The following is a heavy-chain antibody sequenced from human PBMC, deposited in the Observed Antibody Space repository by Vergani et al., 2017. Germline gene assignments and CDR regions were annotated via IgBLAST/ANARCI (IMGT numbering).Heavy chain of an antibody. J-gene: IGHJ4*02. CDR2: IRYDGSNK. CDR1: GFTFSSYG. V-gene: IGHV3-30*02. CDR3: ATDGAHDIVVDDY. D-gene: IGHD2-15*01. Sequence: VQLVESGGGLVQPGGSLRLSCAASGFTFSSYGMHWVRQAPGKGLEWVAFIRYDGSNKYYADSVKGRFTISRDNSKNTLYLQMNSLRAEDTAVYYCATDGAHDIVVDDYWGQGTLVTVSS.